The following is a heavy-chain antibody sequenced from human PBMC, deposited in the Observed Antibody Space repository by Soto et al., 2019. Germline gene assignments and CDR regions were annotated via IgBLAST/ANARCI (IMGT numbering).Heavy chain of an antibody. Sequence: EVQLVESEGGLVQPGGSLRLSCAASGFTFSYYWMHWVRQAPGQGLVWVSRIHSDGSSTTYADSVKGRFTISRDNAKNTLYLQVNRLRAEDTALYYCARGDRGAFDLWGQGTMVTVSS. J-gene: IGHJ3*01. CDR2: IHSDGSST. D-gene: IGHD2-21*02. CDR1: GFTFSYYW. V-gene: IGHV3-74*01. CDR3: ARGDRGAFDL.